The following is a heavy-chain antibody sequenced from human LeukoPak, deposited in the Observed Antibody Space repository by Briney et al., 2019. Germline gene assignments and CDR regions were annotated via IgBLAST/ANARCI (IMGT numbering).Heavy chain of an antibody. CDR1: GYSFTTYW. CDR3: ARQGWDSSGDAFDI. V-gene: IGHV5-51*01. Sequence: GESLKISCKGSGYSFTTYWIGWLRQMPGKGLEWMGVIYPGDSETIYSPSFQGQVTISADKSISTTYLQWSSLKASDTAMYYCARQGWDSSGDAFDIWGQGTMVTVSS. J-gene: IGHJ3*02. D-gene: IGHD3-22*01. CDR2: IYPGDSET.